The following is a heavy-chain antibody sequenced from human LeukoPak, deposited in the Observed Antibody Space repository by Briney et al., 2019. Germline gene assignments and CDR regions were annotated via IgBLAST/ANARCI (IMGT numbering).Heavy chain of an antibody. Sequence: GDPVKNSFQGSGYSITTYWIGWLRHMPVKGLETMGIIYPGDSDTRYSPSFQGQVTISADKSISTAYLQWSSLKAPDTAMYYCARFSVGGTYYPNYWGQGTLVSVSS. D-gene: IGHD1-26*01. CDR3: ARFSVGGTYYPNY. CDR1: GYSITTYW. V-gene: IGHV5-51*01. J-gene: IGHJ4*02. CDR2: IYPGDSDT.